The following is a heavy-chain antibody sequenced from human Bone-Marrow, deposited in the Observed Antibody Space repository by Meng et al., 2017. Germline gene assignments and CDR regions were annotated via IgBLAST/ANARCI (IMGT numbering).Heavy chain of an antibody. CDR2: VYYSGTT. CDR3: ASTYYYDSTGPNWFGP. CDR1: GGSISRGGYY. D-gene: IGHD3-22*01. J-gene: IGHJ5*02. V-gene: IGHV4-31*03. Sequence: QVQLQESGPGLVKPSQTLSLPCTVSGGSISRGGYYWSWIRQHPGKGLEWIGYVYYSGTTDYNPSLKSRVTISADTSKNQFSLKLSAVTAADTAVYYCASTYYYDSTGPNWFGPWGQGTLVTVSS.